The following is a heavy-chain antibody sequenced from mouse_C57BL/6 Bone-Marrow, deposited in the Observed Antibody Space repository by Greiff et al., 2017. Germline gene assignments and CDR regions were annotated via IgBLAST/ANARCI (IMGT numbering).Heavy chain of an antibody. CDR1: EYEFPSHD. V-gene: IGHV5-2*03. CDR3: ASRTTVVAFDD. CDR2: INSDGGSP. J-gene: IGHJ2*01. D-gene: IGHD1-1*01. Sequence: EVMLVESGGGLVQPGESLKLSCESNEYEFPSHDMSWVRKTPEKRLELVAAINSDGGSPYYPDTMERRFIISRDNTKKTLYLQMSSLRSEDTAFYYCASRTTVVAFDDWGQGTTLTVSS.